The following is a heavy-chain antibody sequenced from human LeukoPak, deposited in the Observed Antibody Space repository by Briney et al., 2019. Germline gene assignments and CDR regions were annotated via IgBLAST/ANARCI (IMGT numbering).Heavy chain of an antibody. D-gene: IGHD3-3*01. CDR1: GFTLSTYS. J-gene: IGHJ4*02. CDR3: ARGGHITIFGVVINFDY. CDR2: ISSTGSYI. V-gene: IGHV3-21*01. Sequence: GGSLRLSCAASGFTLSTYSMNWVRQAPGKGLEWVASISSTGSYIYYADSVKGRFTISRDNAKNSLYLQMNSLGAEDTAVYYCARGGHITIFGVVINFDYWGQGTLVTVSS.